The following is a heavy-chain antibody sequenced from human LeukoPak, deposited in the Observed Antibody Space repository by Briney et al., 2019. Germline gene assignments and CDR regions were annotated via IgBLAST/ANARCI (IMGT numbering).Heavy chain of an antibody. V-gene: IGHV3-48*03. CDR2: ISSSGSTK. CDR3: ARTPLSPYDSSGYGDY. D-gene: IGHD3-22*01. J-gene: IGHJ4*02. Sequence: GGSLRLSCAASGFTFSSYEVNWVRQAPGKGLEWVSYISSSGSTKYYADSVKGRFTISRDNAKNSLYLQMNSLRAEDTAVYYCARTPLSPYDSSGYGDYWGQGTLVTVFS. CDR1: GFTFSSYE.